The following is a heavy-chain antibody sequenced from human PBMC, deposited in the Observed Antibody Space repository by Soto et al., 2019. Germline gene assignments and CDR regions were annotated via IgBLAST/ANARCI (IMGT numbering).Heavy chain of an antibody. CDR3: ARSHDIVVVVAATPEWFDP. V-gene: IGHV1-2*02. CDR1: GYTFTGYY. J-gene: IGHJ5*02. Sequence: QVQLVQSGAEVKKPGASVKVSCKASGYTFTGYYMHWVRQAPGQGLEWMGWINPNSGGTNYAQKFQGRVTMTRDTSISTAYMELSRLRSDDTAVYYCARSHDIVVVVAATPEWFDPWGQGTLVTVSS. CDR2: INPNSGGT. D-gene: IGHD2-15*01.